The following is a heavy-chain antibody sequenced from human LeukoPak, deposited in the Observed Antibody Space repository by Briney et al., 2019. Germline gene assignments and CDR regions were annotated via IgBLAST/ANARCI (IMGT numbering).Heavy chain of an antibody. CDR3: ARGGQELLQGFFDY. Sequence: SETLSLTCAVYGGSFSGYYWSWIRQPPGNGLEWIGEINHSGSTNYNPSLKSRVTISVDTSKNQFSLKLSSVTAADTAVYYCARGGQELLQGFFDYWGQGTLVTVSS. J-gene: IGHJ4*02. CDR2: INHSGST. D-gene: IGHD1-26*01. V-gene: IGHV4-34*01. CDR1: GGSFSGYY.